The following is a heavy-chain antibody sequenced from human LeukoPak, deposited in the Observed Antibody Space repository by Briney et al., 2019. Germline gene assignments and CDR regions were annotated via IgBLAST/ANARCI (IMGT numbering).Heavy chain of an antibody. CDR3: ARDPVAVAGRYYYYYGMDV. J-gene: IGHJ6*04. CDR1: GYTFTSYA. V-gene: IGHV1-3*01. D-gene: IGHD6-19*01. CDR2: INAGNGNT. Sequence: ASEKVSCKASGYTFTSYAMHWVRQAPGQRLEWMGWINAGNGNTKYSQKFQGRVTITRDTSASTAYMELSSLRSEDTAVYYCARDPVAVAGRYYYYYGMDVWGKGTTVTVSS.